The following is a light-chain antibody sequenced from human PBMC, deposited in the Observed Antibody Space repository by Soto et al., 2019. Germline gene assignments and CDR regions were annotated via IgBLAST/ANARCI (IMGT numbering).Light chain of an antibody. V-gene: IGKV1-27*01. CDR1: QGISNY. Sequence: DIEMTQSPSSLSASVGDRVTITCRASQGISNYLAWYQQRPGKVPKLLIYAASTLQSGVQSRFSGSGSGTDFTLTISSLQPEDGATDYCQKYDSAPWTFAQGTEVEIK. CDR3: QKYDSAPWT. CDR2: AAS. J-gene: IGKJ1*01.